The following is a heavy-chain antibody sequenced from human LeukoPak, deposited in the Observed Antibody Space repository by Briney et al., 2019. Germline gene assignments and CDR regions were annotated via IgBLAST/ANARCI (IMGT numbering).Heavy chain of an antibody. Sequence: PGGSLRLSCAASGFTFSSYSMNWVRQAPGKGLEWVSYISSSGSSIYYADSVKGRFTISRDNSKNTLYLQMNSLRAEDTAVYYCAKDPSGGIVVVPAAINWGQGTLVTVSS. V-gene: IGHV3-48*01. J-gene: IGHJ4*02. D-gene: IGHD2-2*02. CDR1: GFTFSSYS. CDR3: AKDPSGGIVVVPAAIN. CDR2: ISSSGSSI.